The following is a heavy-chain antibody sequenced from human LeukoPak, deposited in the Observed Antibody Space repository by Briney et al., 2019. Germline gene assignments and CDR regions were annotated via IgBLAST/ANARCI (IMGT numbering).Heavy chain of an antibody. CDR1: GGSISSYY. V-gene: IGHV4-59*01. J-gene: IGHJ5*02. CDR3: ARGGYYGSGNDFRFDP. Sequence: SETLSLTCTVSGGSISSYYWSWIRQSPGKGLGCIGYIHYTGRPNYNPSLKSRVTISVETSKNQFSLKLKSVTAADTAVYYCARGGYYGSGNDFRFDPWGQGTLVTVSS. CDR2: IHYTGRP. D-gene: IGHD3-10*01.